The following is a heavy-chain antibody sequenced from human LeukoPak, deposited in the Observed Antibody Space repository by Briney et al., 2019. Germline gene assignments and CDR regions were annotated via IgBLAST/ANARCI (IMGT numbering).Heavy chain of an antibody. CDR2: ISYDGSNK. D-gene: IGHD2-15*01. CDR3: ARDYIVVVVAATFPGMDV. J-gene: IGHJ6*02. Sequence: LGGSLRLSCAASGFTFSSYAMHWVRQAPGKGLEWVAVISYDGSNKYYADSVKGRFTISRDNSKNTLYLQMNSLRAEDTAVYYCARDYIVVVVAATFPGMDVWGQGTTVTVSS. V-gene: IGHV3-30-3*01. CDR1: GFTFSSYA.